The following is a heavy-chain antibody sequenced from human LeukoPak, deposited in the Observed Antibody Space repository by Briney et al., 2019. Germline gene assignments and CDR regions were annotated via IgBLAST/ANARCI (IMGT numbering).Heavy chain of an antibody. J-gene: IGHJ4*02. D-gene: IGHD1-1*01. CDR3: ARGTGTSTFDY. CDR1: GFTFSTYA. V-gene: IGHV3-23*01. CDR2: VRGSGSDT. Sequence: GGSLRLSCAASGFTFSTYAMSWVRQAPGKGLEWVSAVRGSGSDTYYADSVKGRFTISRDNSKNTLYLQMNSLRAEDTAVYYCARGTGTSTFDYWGQGTLVTVSS.